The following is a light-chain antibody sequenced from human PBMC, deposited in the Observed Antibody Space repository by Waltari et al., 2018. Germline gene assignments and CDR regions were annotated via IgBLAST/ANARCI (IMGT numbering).Light chain of an antibody. V-gene: IGKV4-1*01. Sequence: EIVMTQSPDSLAVSLGERAAINCKSSRSVLYNSNNKNYLAWYQQKPRQPPKLLINWVSSRESGVPDRLSGSGSGTDFTLTISSLQAEDVAVYYCQQYYSSPISFGQGTRLEIK. J-gene: IGKJ5*01. CDR3: QQYYSSPIS. CDR1: RSVLYNSNNKNY. CDR2: WVS.